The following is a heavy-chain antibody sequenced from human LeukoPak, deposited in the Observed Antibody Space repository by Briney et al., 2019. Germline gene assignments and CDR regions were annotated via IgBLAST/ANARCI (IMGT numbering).Heavy chain of an antibody. Sequence: YPSETLSLTCAVYGGSFSGYYCGWIRQPPGKGLGWIGEINHSGSTNYNPSPKSRVTISVDTSKNQFSLKLSSVTAADTAVYYCARGQYDFWSGTPYYFDYWGQGTLVTVSS. V-gene: IGHV4-34*01. J-gene: IGHJ4*02. CDR1: GGSFSGYY. D-gene: IGHD3-3*01. CDR2: INHSGST. CDR3: ARGQYDFWSGTPYYFDY.